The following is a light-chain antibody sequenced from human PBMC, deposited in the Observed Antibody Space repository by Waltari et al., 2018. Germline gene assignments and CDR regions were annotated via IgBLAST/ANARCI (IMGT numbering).Light chain of an antibody. CDR2: GAS. CDR3: QQYKSYKT. CDR1: QSITTS. Sequence: DLQMTQSPSPLSASVGDTVIISCRASQSITTSLAWYQQKPGKAPDVLIYGASNLESGVPSRFSGSGSGTEFTLTISSLQPDDFATYYCQQYKSYKTFGQGTRVEIK. V-gene: IGKV1-5*03. J-gene: IGKJ1*01.